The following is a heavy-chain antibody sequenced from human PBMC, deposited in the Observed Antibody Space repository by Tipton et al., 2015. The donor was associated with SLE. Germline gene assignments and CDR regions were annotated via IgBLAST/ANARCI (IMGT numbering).Heavy chain of an antibody. V-gene: IGHV4-61*02. CDR2: IYTSGST. D-gene: IGHD7-27*01. CDR3: ARPTGDKWAFDI. Sequence: LRLSCTVSGGSISSGSYHWSWIRQPAGKGLEWIGRIYTSGSTNYNPSLKSRVTISVDTSKNQFSLKLSSVTAADTAVYYCARPTGDKWAFDIWGQGTMVTVSS. J-gene: IGHJ3*02. CDR1: GGSISSGSYH.